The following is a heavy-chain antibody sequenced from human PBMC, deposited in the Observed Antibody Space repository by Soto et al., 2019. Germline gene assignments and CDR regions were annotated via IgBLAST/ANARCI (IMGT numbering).Heavy chain of an antibody. CDR3: ARDGYDGSGSPYPAY. CDR2: IYYLGST. J-gene: IGHJ4*02. Sequence: LSLTCSVSGGSMSEYFWSWIRQSPGKGLEWIGYIYYLGSTDYNPSLKSRATISVDTSKGQFSLRLTSVTAADTAVYYCARDGYDGSGSPYPAYWGPGTQVTVSS. D-gene: IGHD3-10*01. CDR1: GGSMSEYF. V-gene: IGHV4-59*01.